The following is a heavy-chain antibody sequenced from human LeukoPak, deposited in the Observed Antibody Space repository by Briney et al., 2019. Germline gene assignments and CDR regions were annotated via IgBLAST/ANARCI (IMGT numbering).Heavy chain of an antibody. CDR2: ISGSGGST. J-gene: IGHJ5*02. CDR1: GFTFSSYT. Sequence: PPGGSLRLSCAASGFTFSSYTMSWVRQAPGKGLEWVSAISGSGGSTYYADSVKGRFTISRDNSKDTLYLQMNSLRAEDTALYYCARGSSGWFDDNWFDPWGQGTLVTVSS. D-gene: IGHD6-19*01. V-gene: IGHV3-23*01. CDR3: ARGSSGWFDDNWFDP.